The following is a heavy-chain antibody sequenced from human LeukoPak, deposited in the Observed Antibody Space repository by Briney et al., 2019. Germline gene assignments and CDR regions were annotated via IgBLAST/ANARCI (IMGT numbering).Heavy chain of an antibody. V-gene: IGHV3-66*01. CDR3: ARDKPGWFDP. J-gene: IGHJ5*02. CDR1: GFTVSSNY. Sequence: GGSLRLSCAASGFTVSSNYMSWVRQAPGKGLEWVSVIYSGGSTYYADPVKGRFTISRDNSMNTLYLQMNSLRAEDTAVYYCARDKPGWFDPWGQGTLVTVSS. CDR2: IYSGGST.